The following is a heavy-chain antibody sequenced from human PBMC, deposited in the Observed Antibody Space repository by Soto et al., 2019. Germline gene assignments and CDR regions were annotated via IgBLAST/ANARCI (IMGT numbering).Heavy chain of an antibody. CDR3: ASGPASYGTLFDY. J-gene: IGHJ4*02. Sequence: SVKVSCKASGGTFSSYAISWVRQAPGQGLEWMGGIIPIFGTANYAQKFQGRVTITADESTSTAYMELSSLGSEDTAVYYCASGPASYGTLFDYWGQGTLVTVSS. CDR2: IIPIFGTA. V-gene: IGHV1-69*13. CDR1: GGTFSSYA. D-gene: IGHD5-18*01.